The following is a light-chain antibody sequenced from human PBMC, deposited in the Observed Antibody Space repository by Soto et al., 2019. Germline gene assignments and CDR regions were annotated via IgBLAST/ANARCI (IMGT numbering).Light chain of an antibody. CDR1: QGIDNY. J-gene: IGKJ3*01. CDR3: QKFNSGPFT. CDR2: AAS. V-gene: IGKV1-27*01. Sequence: DIQMTQSPSSLSASVGDRVTITCRASQGIDNYLACYQQKPGKVPELLIYAASTLRSGFPSRFSGSGAGTDCTLTISSLQPEDVATFYCQKFNSGPFTFGPGTTVDIK.